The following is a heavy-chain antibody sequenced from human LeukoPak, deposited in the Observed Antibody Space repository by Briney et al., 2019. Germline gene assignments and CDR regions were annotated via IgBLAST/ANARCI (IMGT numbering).Heavy chain of an antibody. CDR2: IAIGGDT. J-gene: IGHJ5*02. Sequence: PGGSLRLSCVASGFTFSAYDMHWVRQATGEGLEWVSAIAIGGDTFYSGSVQGRFTVSRENAMNSVYLHMNNLGAGDTAVYYCTRGTDGFDPWGQGTLVTVSS. D-gene: IGHD1-1*01. CDR1: GFTFSAYD. CDR3: TRGTDGFDP. V-gene: IGHV3-13*01.